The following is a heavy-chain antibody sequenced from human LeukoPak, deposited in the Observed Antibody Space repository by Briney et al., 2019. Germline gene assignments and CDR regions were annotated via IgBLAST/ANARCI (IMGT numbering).Heavy chain of an antibody. D-gene: IGHD3-3*01. CDR3: ATRFLEWLLDY. Sequence: SETLSLTCAVSGYSISSGRYWGWIRQPPGKGLEWIGSVYHSGTTYYNPSLKSRVTISVDTSKNQFSLKLSSVTAADTAVYYCATRFLEWLLDYWGQGTLVTVSS. J-gene: IGHJ4*02. V-gene: IGHV4-38-2*01. CDR2: VYHSGTT. CDR1: GYSISSGRY.